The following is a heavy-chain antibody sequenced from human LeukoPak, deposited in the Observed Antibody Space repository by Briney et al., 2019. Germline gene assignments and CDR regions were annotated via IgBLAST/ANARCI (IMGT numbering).Heavy chain of an antibody. CDR2: SRDKGNSYTT. J-gene: IGHJ4*01. D-gene: IGHD3-10*01. Sequence: GGSLRLSCAASGFTFSSHPMSWVRQAPGKGLEWVGRSRDKGNSYTTAYAASVRGRFTISRDDSKNSLYLQMNSLKIEDTAVYYCTKLARAPRDFDYWGQGTLVTVSS. CDR1: GFTFSSHP. CDR3: TKLARAPRDFDY. V-gene: IGHV3-72*01.